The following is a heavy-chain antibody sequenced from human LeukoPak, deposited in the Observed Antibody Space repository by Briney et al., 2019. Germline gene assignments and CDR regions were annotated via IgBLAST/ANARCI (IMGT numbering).Heavy chain of an antibody. Sequence: GGSLTLSCAASGFTFSSNWLSWVRKPPGKGLGWVANIKQDGSGKTYGDPVKGRFTISRENAKNSLYLQMNSLRADDTAVYYCGKDKSKFYYYDYMDVWGKGTTVTVSS. J-gene: IGHJ6*03. CDR2: IKQDGSGK. CDR3: GKDKSKFYYYDYMDV. V-gene: IGHV3-7*03. CDR1: GFTFSSNW.